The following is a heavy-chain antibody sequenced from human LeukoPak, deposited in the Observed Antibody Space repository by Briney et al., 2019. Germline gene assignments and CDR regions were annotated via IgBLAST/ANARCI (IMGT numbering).Heavy chain of an antibody. CDR3: AKDGTMVLDY. D-gene: IGHD3-10*01. CDR2: ISYDGSNK. J-gene: IGHJ4*02. Sequence: SGGSLRLSCAAPGFTFSSYGMHWVRQAPGKGLEWVAVISYDGSNKYYADSVKGRFTISRDNSKNTLYLQMNSLRAEDTAVYYCAKDGTMVLDYWGQGTLVTVSS. CDR1: GFTFSSYG. V-gene: IGHV3-30*18.